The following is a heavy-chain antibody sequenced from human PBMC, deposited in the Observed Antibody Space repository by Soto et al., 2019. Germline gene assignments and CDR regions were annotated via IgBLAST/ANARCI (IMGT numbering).Heavy chain of an antibody. CDR3: ARRASR. V-gene: IGHV3-48*03. D-gene: IGHD5-12*01. J-gene: IGHJ3*01. CDR2: IHPSGQPI. Sequence: EVQLVESGGGLVQPGGSLRLSCAVSGFTFSSSEMYWVRQAPGKGLEWISYIHPSGQPIFYADSVKGRFTISRDNANNSLFLQMNSLRVEDTAVYYCARRASRWGHGTMVPVSS. CDR1: GFTFSSSE.